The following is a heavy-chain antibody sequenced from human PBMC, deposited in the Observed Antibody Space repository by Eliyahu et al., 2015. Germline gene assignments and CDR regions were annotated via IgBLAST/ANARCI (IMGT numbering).Heavy chain of an antibody. D-gene: IGHD5-24*01. CDR3: ARAGVEMASNWFDP. CDR2: IYHSGST. J-gene: IGHJ5*02. V-gene: IGHV4-30-2*01. Sequence: QLQLQESGSGLVKPSQTLSLTCAVSGXSISSGGYSWSWIRQPPGKGLEWIGYIYHSGSTYYNPSLKSRVTISVDRSKNQFSLKLSSVTAADTAVYYCARAGVEMASNWFDPWGQGTLVTVSS. CDR1: GXSISSGGYS.